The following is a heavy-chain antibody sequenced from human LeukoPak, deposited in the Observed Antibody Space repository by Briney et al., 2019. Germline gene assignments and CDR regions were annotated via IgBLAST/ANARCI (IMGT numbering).Heavy chain of an antibody. Sequence: SETLSLTCTVSGGSISSGSYYWSWIRQPAGKGLEWIGRIYTSGSTNYNPSLKSRVTISVDTSKNQFSLKLSSVTAADTAVYYCASQQWLLEGIAFDIWGQGTMVTVSS. J-gene: IGHJ3*02. CDR3: ASQQWLLEGIAFDI. V-gene: IGHV4-61*02. CDR1: GGSISSGSYY. CDR2: IYTSGST. D-gene: IGHD6-19*01.